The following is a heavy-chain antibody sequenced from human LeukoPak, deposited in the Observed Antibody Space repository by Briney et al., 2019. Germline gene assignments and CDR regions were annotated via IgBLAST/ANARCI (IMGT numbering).Heavy chain of an antibody. D-gene: IGHD3-22*01. J-gene: IGHJ4*02. CDR1: GFTFSSYA. CDR2: ISGSGGST. Sequence: GASLRLSCAASGFTFSSYAMSWVRQAPGKGLEWVSAISGSGGSTYYADSVKGRFTTSRDNSKNTLYLQMNSLRAEDTAVYYCAPHYYDSSGYSYFDYWGQGTLVTVSS. CDR3: APHYYDSSGYSYFDY. V-gene: IGHV3-23*01.